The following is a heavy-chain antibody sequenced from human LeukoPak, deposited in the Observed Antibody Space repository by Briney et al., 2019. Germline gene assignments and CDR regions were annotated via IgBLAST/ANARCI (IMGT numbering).Heavy chain of an antibody. CDR3: ARTGLTYLTTVTTWFDY. J-gene: IGHJ4*02. V-gene: IGHV3-30*03. CDR1: GFTFSSYG. Sequence: PGGSLRLSCAASGFTFSSYGMHWVRQAPGKGLEWVAVISYDGSNKYYADSVKGRFTISRDNFKNSLYLQMNSLRAEDTAVYYCARTGLTYLTTVTTWFDYWGQGTLVTVSS. CDR2: ISYDGSNK. D-gene: IGHD4-17*01.